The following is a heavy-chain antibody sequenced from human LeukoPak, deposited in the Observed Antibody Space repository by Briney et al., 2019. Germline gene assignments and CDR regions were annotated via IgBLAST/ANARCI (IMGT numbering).Heavy chain of an antibody. CDR1: GFDFSSSW. CDR3: AKGLWFGESFFDY. V-gene: IGHV3-74*01. Sequence: GGSLRLSCAASGFDFSSSWMHWVRHAPGQGLVWVSRIKGDGISTNYADSVKGRFTISRDNSKNTLYLQMNSLRAEDTAVYYCAKGLWFGESFFDYWGQGTLVTVSS. D-gene: IGHD3-10*01. J-gene: IGHJ4*02. CDR2: IKGDGIST.